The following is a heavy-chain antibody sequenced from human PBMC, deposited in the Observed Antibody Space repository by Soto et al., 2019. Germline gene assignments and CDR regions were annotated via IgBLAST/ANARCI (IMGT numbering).Heavy chain of an antibody. D-gene: IGHD2-2*01. CDR1: GGSLSSGNFY. Sequence: QVQLQESGPGLVRPSQTLSLTCAVSGGSLSSGNFYWNWIRQHPGKGLEWIGYIYYSGSTYYNPSLNSRVTISVDTSNNQFSLKLGSVTAADTAVYYCAREVPAAMGGVPYYYMGVWGKGTTVTVSS. CDR2: IYYSGST. CDR3: AREVPAAMGGVPYYYMGV. V-gene: IGHV4-31*11. J-gene: IGHJ6*03.